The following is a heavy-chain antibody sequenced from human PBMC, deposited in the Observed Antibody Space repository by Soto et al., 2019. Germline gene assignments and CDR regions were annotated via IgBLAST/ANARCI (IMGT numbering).Heavy chain of an antibody. CDR2: INPNSGGT. Sequence: GASVKVSCKASGYTFSDYYIHWVRQAPGQGLEWMGWINPNSGGTKYAPKFQGGVTMTRDTSTSTAYMELRSLRSDDTAVYYCARDLGWGYCSSTSCFHFDYWGQGTLVTVSS. CDR1: GYTFSDYY. CDR3: ARDLGWGYCSSTSCFHFDY. V-gene: IGHV1-2*02. J-gene: IGHJ4*02. D-gene: IGHD2-2*01.